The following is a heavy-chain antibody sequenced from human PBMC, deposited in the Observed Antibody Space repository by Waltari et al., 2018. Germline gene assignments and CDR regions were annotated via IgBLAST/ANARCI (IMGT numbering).Heavy chain of an antibody. Sequence: QLQLQESGPGLVKPSETLSLTCTVSGGSISSSSYYWGWILQPPGQGLEWIGSIYYSGSTYYNPSLKSRVTISVDTSKNQFSLKRSSVTAADTAVYYCARHRKAAAVLPAWFDPWGQGTLVTVSS. V-gene: IGHV4-39*07. J-gene: IGHJ5*02. CDR3: ARHRKAAAVLPAWFDP. CDR1: GGSISSSSYY. CDR2: IYYSGST. D-gene: IGHD6-13*01.